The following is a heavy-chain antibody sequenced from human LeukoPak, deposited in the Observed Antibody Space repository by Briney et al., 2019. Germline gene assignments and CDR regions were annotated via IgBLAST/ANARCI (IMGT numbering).Heavy chain of an antibody. CDR3: AKVLHVTLDAFDI. J-gene: IGHJ3*02. D-gene: IGHD2-15*01. CDR1: GGSISSYY. Sequence: SETLSLTCTVSGGSISSYYWSWIRQPPGKGLEWIGYIYYSGSTNYNPSLKSRVTISVDTSKNQFSLKLSSVTAADTAVYYCAKVLHVTLDAFDIWGQGTMVTVSS. V-gene: IGHV4-59*08. CDR2: IYYSGST.